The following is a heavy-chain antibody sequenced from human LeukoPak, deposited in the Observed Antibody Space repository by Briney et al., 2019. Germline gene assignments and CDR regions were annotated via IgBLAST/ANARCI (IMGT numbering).Heavy chain of an antibody. CDR1: GGSFSGYY. CDR3: ARDGKQWLRSDAFDI. Sequence: SETLSLTCAVYGGSFSGYYWSWIRQPPGKGLEWIGSIYYSGSTYYNPSLKSRVTISVDTSKNQFSLKLSSVTAADTAVYYCARDGKQWLRSDAFDIWGQGTMVTVSS. V-gene: IGHV4-34*01. D-gene: IGHD6-19*01. J-gene: IGHJ3*02. CDR2: IYYSGST.